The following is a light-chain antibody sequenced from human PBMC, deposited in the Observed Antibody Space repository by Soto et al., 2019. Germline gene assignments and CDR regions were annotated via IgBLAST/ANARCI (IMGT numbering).Light chain of an antibody. Sequence: EIVMTQSPATLSVSPGERATLSCRASQSVSSNLAWYQQKPGQAPRLLLYGASTRATGIPARFSGSGSGTEFTLTISSLQSEDFAVYYCQQYNNWPPFNFGPGTKVDIK. CDR1: QSVSSN. J-gene: IGKJ3*01. V-gene: IGKV3-15*01. CDR2: GAS. CDR3: QQYNNWPPFN.